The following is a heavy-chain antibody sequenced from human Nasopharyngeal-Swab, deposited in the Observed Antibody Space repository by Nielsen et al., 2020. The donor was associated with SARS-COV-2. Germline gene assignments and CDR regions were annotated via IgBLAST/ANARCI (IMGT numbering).Heavy chain of an antibody. V-gene: IGHV1-3*01. Sequence: ASVKVSCKASGYTFTSYAMHWVRQAPGQRLEWMGWINAGNGNTKYSQKFQGRVTITRDTSASTAYMELSSLRSEDTAVYYCARDYYSYGQYYYYYMDVWGKGTTVTVS. CDR1: GYTFTSYA. D-gene: IGHD5-18*01. CDR2: INAGNGNT. J-gene: IGHJ6*03. CDR3: ARDYYSYGQYYYYYMDV.